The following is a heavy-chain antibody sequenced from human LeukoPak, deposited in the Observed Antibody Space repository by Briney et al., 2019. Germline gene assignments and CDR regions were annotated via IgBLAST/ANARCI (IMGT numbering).Heavy chain of an antibody. CDR1: GFTFSSYW. V-gene: IGHV3-7*01. Sequence: GGSLRLSCAASGFTFSSYWMSWVRQAPGKGLEWVANIKQDGSEKYYVDSVKGRFTISRDNAKNSLYLQMNSLRAEDTAVYYCARDGVRWFGESLFDYWGQGTLVTVSS. CDR3: ARDGVRWFGESLFDY. D-gene: IGHD3-10*01. CDR2: IKQDGSEK. J-gene: IGHJ4*02.